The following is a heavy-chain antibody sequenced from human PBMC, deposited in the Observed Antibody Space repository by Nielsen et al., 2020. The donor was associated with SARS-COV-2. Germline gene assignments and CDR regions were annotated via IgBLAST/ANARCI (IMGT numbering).Heavy chain of an antibody. D-gene: IGHD1-26*01. CDR2: ISGSGGST. V-gene: IGHV3-23*01. CDR1: GFTVSSNY. J-gene: IGHJ5*02. Sequence: GESLKISCAASGFTVSSNYMSWVRQAPGKGLEWVSAISGSGGSTYYADSVKGRFTISRDNSKNTLYLQMNSLRAEDTAVYYCAKEMVGFPWGQGTLVTVSS. CDR3: AKEMVGFP.